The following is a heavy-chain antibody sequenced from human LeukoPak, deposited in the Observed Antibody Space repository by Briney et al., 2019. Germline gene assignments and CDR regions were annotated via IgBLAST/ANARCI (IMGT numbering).Heavy chain of an antibody. CDR1: GYTFTSYG. D-gene: IGHD3-3*01. CDR2: ISAYNDNT. V-gene: IGHV1-18*01. J-gene: IGHJ4*02. Sequence: ASVKVSCKASGYTFTSYGISWVRQAPGQGLEWMGWISAYNDNTNYAQKLQGRVTMTTDTSTSTAYMELGSLRSDDTAVYYCASISDFWSGYYSFDYWGQGTLVTVSS. CDR3: ASISDFWSGYYSFDY.